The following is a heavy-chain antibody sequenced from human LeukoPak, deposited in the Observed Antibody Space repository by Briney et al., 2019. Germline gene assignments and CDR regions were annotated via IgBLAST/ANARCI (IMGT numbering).Heavy chain of an antibody. CDR1: GFTFSNYA. V-gene: IGHV3-23*01. D-gene: IGHD3-9*01. Sequence: GGSLRLSCTASGFTFSNYAMSWVRQAPGKGLEWVSAILGSGGSTYYADSVKGRFTVTRDNSKSTLYLQMNSLRAEDTALYYCAKWGDYDVLTGYYVPDYWGQGTLVTVSS. CDR3: AKWGDYDVLTGYYVPDY. J-gene: IGHJ4*02. CDR2: ILGSGGST.